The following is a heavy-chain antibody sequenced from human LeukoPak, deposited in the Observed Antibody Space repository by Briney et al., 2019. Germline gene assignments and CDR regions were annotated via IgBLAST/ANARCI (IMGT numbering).Heavy chain of an antibody. CDR2: INADGSTA. D-gene: IGHD1-14*01. CDR3: VVVVEPPDSDGFDV. V-gene: IGHV3-74*01. Sequence: GGSLRLSCAASGFTFDNSWVHWVRQAPGKGLVWVSLINADGSTATYADSVKGRFTISRDNARNTLSLQMNSLTIEDTAVYYCVVVVEPPDSDGFDVWGQGTMITVSS. J-gene: IGHJ3*01. CDR1: GFTFDNSW.